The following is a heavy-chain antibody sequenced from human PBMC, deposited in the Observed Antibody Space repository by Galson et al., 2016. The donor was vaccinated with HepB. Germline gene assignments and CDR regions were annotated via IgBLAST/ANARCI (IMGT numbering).Heavy chain of an antibody. CDR1: GYSFTSYW. J-gene: IGHJ3*02. V-gene: IGHV5-51*01. Sequence: QSGAEVKKPGESLKISCKGSGYSFTSYWIDWVRQMPGKGLEWMGIIYPGDSDTRYSPSFQGQVTISADQSINTAYLQWSSLKASDTAMYYCARHRRYCTNGVCYPGAFDIWGQGTMVTVSS. CDR2: IYPGDSDT. CDR3: ARHRRYCTNGVCYPGAFDI. D-gene: IGHD2-8*01.